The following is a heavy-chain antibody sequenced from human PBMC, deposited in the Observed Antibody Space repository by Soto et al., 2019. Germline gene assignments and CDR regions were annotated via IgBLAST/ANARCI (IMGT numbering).Heavy chain of an antibody. V-gene: IGHV3-53*01. CDR1: GFSVSNNH. J-gene: IGHJ4*02. Sequence: VHLVESGGGLIQPGGSLRLSCAASGFSVSNNHMTWVRQAPGRGPEWVSSVYPGGNTFHADSVKGRFAISRDNSHNIRYLQMDSLSAEDTAVYYCATGLDTSKSGYWGQGTLVTVSS. CDR3: ATGLDTSKSGY. CDR2: VYPGGNT. D-gene: IGHD5-18*01.